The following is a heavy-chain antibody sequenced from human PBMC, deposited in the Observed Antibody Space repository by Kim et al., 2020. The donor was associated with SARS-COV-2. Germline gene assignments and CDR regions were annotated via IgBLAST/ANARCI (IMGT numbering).Heavy chain of an antibody. CDR1: GFGVDKAW. J-gene: IGHJ4*02. V-gene: IGHV3-15*01. Sequence: GGSLRLSCAASGFGVDKAWMSWVRQAPGKGLEWVGHIRDKSNGGTTEYAAPVKGRFTISRDDSKNTVYLQMDSLKTEDTAVYYCTTSQVMRGYWGQGTLVIVSS. D-gene: IGHD2-21*01. CDR2: IRDKSNGGTT. CDR3: TTSQVMRGY.